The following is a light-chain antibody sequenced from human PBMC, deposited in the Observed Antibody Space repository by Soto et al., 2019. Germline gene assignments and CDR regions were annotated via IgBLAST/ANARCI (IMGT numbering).Light chain of an antibody. CDR2: DVN. Sequence: QSALTQPRSVSGSPGQSVTISCTGTSSDVVGYNYVSWYQQHPGKAPKLMIYDVNKRPSGVPDRFSGSKSGNTASLTISGLQAEDESDYYCGSYAGDYLFVFGTGTKVTVL. CDR1: SSDVVGYNY. V-gene: IGLV2-11*01. J-gene: IGLJ1*01. CDR3: GSYAGDYLFV.